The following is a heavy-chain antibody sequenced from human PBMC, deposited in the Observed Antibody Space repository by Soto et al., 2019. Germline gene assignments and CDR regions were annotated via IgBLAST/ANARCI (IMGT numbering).Heavy chain of an antibody. D-gene: IGHD5-12*01. V-gene: IGHV1-8*01. Sequence: QVQLMQSGADVKKPGASVKVSCKASGYTFTNYDINWVRQAPGQGLEWMGWMNPKSGNTGYTQKFQGRVTMTRNTSLTTAYMELSSLRSEDTAVYYCAGAAAGGYSGHDDYWGQGTLVTVSS. J-gene: IGHJ4*02. CDR1: GYTFTNYD. CDR3: AGAAAGGYSGHDDY. CDR2: MNPKSGNT.